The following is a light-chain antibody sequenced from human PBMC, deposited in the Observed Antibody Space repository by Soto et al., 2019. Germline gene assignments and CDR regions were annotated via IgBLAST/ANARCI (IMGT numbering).Light chain of an antibody. J-gene: IGKJ5*01. V-gene: IGKV3-15*01. CDR1: HSVGSN. CDR2: AAS. Sequence: EVVMTQSPATLCVSPGERATLSCRASHSVGSNLALYQQQPRQAPRLLASAASTRTTGMPSGSGCRAEGTQFTRTIKCVESAVYAFYYCKQYPQIPFGQGTRLEIK. CDR3: KQYPQIP.